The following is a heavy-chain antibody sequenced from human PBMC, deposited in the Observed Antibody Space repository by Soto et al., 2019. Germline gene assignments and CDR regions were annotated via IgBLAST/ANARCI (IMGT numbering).Heavy chain of an antibody. J-gene: IGHJ4*02. CDR2: IYWNDDR. CDR1: GFSLSTTGVG. D-gene: IGHD1-26*01. V-gene: IGHV2-5*01. CDR3: AHSASVPCCYYFDY. Sequence: QITLKESGPTLVKPTQTFTLTCTFSGFSLSTTGVGVGWIRQPPGKALEWLALIYWNDDRRYSPSLKSRLTITTDTSKNQVVLTMTNMDPVDTATSYCAHSASVPCCYYFDYWGQGTLVTVSS.